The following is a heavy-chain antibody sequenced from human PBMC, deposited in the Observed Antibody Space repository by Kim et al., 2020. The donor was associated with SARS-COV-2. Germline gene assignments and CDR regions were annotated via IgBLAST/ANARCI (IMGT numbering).Heavy chain of an antibody. D-gene: IGHD1-26*01. CDR3: ARDWEGATSGYYYYYMDV. J-gene: IGHJ6*03. CDR2: IIPILGIA. V-gene: IGHV1-69*04. CDR1: GGTFSSYA. Sequence: SVKVSCKASGGTFSSYAISWVRQAPGQGLEWMGRIIPILGIANYAQKFQSRVTITADKSTSTAYMELSSLRSEDTAVYYCARDWEGATSGYYYYYMDVWGKGTTVTVSS.